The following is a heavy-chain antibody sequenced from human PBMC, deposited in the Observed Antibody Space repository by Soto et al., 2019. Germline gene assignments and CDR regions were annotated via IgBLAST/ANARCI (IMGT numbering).Heavy chain of an antibody. J-gene: IGHJ5*02. CDR3: ARLKLRYFDWRKVWFDL. Sequence: SETLSLTCTVSGGSISSYYWSWIRQHPGKGLEWIGYIYYSGSTYYNPSLKSRVTISVDTSKNQFSLKLSSVTAADTAVYYCARLKLRYFDWRKVWFDLPGQATLVTVAS. CDR2: IYYSGST. CDR1: GGSISSYY. V-gene: IGHV4-59*06. D-gene: IGHD3-9*01.